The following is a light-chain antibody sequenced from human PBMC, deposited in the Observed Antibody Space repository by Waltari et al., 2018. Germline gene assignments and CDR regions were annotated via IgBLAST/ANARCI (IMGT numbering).Light chain of an antibody. J-gene: IGLJ2*01. CDR3: AAWDDSLDGHVV. CDR2: SNE. V-gene: IGLV1-44*01. Sequence: QSVLTQPPSASGTPGHRVTISCSGTSSNIGSNPVNWYQQLPGTAPKLLIYSNEQRPSGVPDRFSGSKSGTSASLAISGLQSEDEADYYCAAWDDSLDGHVVFGGGTKVTVL. CDR1: SSNIGSNP.